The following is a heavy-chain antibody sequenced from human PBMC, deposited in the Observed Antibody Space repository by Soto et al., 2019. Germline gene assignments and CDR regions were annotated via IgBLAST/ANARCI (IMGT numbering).Heavy chain of an antibody. Sequence: SDTLLLTFSVPLFSISSIIFFLNWIRQPPGKGLEWIGSIYYSGSTYYNPSLKSRVTISVDTSKNQFSLKLSSVTAADTAAYYCASRIQLWLHLSAFDIWGQGTMVTVSS. D-gene: IGHD5-18*01. V-gene: IGHV4-39*01. CDR3: ASRIQLWLHLSAFDI. J-gene: IGHJ3*02. CDR1: LFSISSIIFF. CDR2: IYYSGST.